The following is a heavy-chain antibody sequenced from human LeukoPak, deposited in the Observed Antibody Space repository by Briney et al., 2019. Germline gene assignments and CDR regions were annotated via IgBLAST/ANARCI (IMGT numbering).Heavy chain of an antibody. J-gene: IGHJ4*02. CDR3: TRVTNSGYDSGNFDY. CDR2: ISSSSSYI. Sequence: KPGGSLRLSCAASGFTFSPYSMNWVRQAPGKGLEWVSFISSSSSYIYYADSVKGRFTISRDKAKKSLFLQMNSLRAEDTAVYYCTRVTNSGYDSGNFDYWGQGTLVTVSS. V-gene: IGHV3-21*01. D-gene: IGHD5-12*01. CDR1: GFTFSPYS.